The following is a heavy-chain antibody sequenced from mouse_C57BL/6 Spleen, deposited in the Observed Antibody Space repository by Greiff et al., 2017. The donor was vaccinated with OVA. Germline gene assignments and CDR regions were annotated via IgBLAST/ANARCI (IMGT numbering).Heavy chain of an antibody. CDR1: GYTFTDYE. CDR2: IDPETGGT. J-gene: IGHJ4*01. Sequence: VQLQQSGAELVRPGASVTLSCKASGYTFTDYEMHWVKQTPVHGLEWIGAIDPETGGTAYNQKFKGKAILTADKSSSAAYMERRSLTSEDSAVYYCTRLRNYYAMDYWGQGTSVTVSS. V-gene: IGHV1-15*01. D-gene: IGHD1-1*01. CDR3: TRLRNYYAMDY.